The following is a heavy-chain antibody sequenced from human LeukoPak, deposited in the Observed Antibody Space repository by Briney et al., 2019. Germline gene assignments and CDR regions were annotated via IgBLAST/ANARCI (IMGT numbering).Heavy chain of an antibody. Sequence: PGGSLRLSCAASGFTFNYYAMSWVRQAPGKGLEWVAVISYDGSNKYYADSVKGRFTISRDNSKNTLYLQMNSLRAEDTAVYYCAKSGGSCGLDPWGQGTLVTVSS. CDR2: ISYDGSNK. J-gene: IGHJ5*02. D-gene: IGHD2-15*01. V-gene: IGHV3-30*18. CDR1: GFTFNYYA. CDR3: AKSGGSCGLDP.